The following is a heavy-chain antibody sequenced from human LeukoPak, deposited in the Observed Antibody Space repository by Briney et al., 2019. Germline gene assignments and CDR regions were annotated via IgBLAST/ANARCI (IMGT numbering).Heavy chain of an antibody. CDR2: IYYSGST. J-gene: IGHJ5*02. CDR3: PRVGMVSYDSNWFDP. V-gene: IGHV4-59*01. CDR1: GGSISSYY. Sequence: SETLSLTCTVSGGSISSYYWSWLRQPPGKGLEGIGYIYYSGSTNYNPSLKSRVTISVDTSKNQFSLKLSSVTAADPAVYYCPRVGMVSYDSNWFDPWGQGTLGTVSS. D-gene: IGHD5-18*01.